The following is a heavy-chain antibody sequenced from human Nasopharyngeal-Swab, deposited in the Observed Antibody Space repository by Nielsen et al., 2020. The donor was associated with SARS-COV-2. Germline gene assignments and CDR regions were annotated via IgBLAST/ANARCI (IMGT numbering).Heavy chain of an antibody. D-gene: IGHD1-26*01. V-gene: IGHV3-21*01. CDR1: GFTFSSYS. Sequence: GGSLRLSCAASGFTFSSYSMNWVRQAPGKGLEWVSSISSSSSYIYYADSVKGRFTISRDNAKNSLYLQMHSLRAEDTAVYYCARDGDYSGWELTDYWGQGTLVTVSS. CDR3: ARDGDYSGWELTDY. J-gene: IGHJ4*02. CDR2: ISSSSSYI.